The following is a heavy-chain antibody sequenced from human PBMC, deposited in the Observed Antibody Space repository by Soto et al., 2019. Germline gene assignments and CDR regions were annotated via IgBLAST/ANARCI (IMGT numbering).Heavy chain of an antibody. Sequence: QTGGSLRLSCAASGFIFTNYAMNWVRQAPGKGLEWVSVIGGRGNSAYYADSVQGRFTISRDNAKNSLFLEMNSLRVEDTAVYYCARDSDCHSTSCFFPPHVWGQGTTVTVSS. V-gene: IGHV3-23*01. CDR2: IGGRGNSA. CDR3: ARDSDCHSTSCFFPPHV. J-gene: IGHJ6*02. CDR1: GFIFTNYA. D-gene: IGHD2-2*01.